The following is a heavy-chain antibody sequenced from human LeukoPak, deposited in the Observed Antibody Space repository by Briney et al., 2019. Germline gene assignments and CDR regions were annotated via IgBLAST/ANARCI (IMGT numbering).Heavy chain of an antibody. D-gene: IGHD3-22*01. Sequence: PSETLSLTCTVSGGSISSGDYYWSWIRQPPGKGLKWIAYMYYSGSTYYNPSLKSRVTMSADTSKNQLSLKLSSVTAADTAVYYCARPYYYDSRIDPWGQGILVTVSS. CDR1: GGSISSGDYY. V-gene: IGHV4-30-4*01. CDR3: ARPYYYDSRIDP. CDR2: MYYSGST. J-gene: IGHJ5*02.